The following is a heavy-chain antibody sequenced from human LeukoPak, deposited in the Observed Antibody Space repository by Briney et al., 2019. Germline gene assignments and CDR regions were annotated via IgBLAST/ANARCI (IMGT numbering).Heavy chain of an antibody. CDR3: AKGPPAVVYYYMDV. Sequence: PGGSLRLSCAASRFTFSNYWVSWVRQAPGKGLEWVATIKEDGSDKYYMDSVKGRFTISRDNAKKSLYLQMDSLRAEDTAVYYCAKGPPAVVYYYMDVWGKGTTVTVSS. CDR1: RFTFSNYW. J-gene: IGHJ6*03. V-gene: IGHV3-7*03. D-gene: IGHD2-2*01. CDR2: IKEDGSDK.